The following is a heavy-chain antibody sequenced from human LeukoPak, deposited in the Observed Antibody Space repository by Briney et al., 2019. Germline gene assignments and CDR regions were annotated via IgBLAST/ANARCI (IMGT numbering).Heavy chain of an antibody. CDR3: ARDYTSGWYWDY. Sequence: GGSLRLSWAASGFSFSTYTMSWVRQAPGKGLEWVSTISGDGSTYYADSVRGRFTISRDNSKNTLYLQMNSLRAEDTAVYYCARDYTSGWYWDYWGRGTLVTVSS. CDR1: GFSFSTYT. V-gene: IGHV3-23*01. J-gene: IGHJ4*02. D-gene: IGHD6-19*01. CDR2: ISGDGST.